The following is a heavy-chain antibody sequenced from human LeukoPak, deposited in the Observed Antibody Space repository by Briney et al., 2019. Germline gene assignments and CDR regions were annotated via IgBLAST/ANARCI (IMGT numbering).Heavy chain of an antibody. CDR3: ARALDYYDSSGYEEGWFDP. CDR1: GGTFSSYA. J-gene: IGHJ5*02. D-gene: IGHD3-22*01. Sequence: SVKVSCKASGGTFSSYAISWVRQAPGRGLEWMGGIIPIFGTANYAQKFQGRVTMTRDTSTSTVYMELSSLRSEDTAVYYCARALDYYDSSGYEEGWFDPWGQGTLVTVSS. CDR2: IIPIFGTA. V-gene: IGHV1-69*05.